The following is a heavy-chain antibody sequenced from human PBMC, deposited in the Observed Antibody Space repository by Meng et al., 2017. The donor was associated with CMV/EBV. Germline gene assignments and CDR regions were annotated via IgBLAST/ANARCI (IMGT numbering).Heavy chain of an antibody. CDR2: IWYDGSNK. Sequence: GGPLRPSFAASGFTFSSYGMQWFRQPPGKGLEWVAVIWYDGSNKYYADSVKGRFTISRDNSKNTLYLQMNSLRAEDTAVYYCAKDNLSSCYGSGDAFDIWGQGTMVTVSS. D-gene: IGHD3-10*01. V-gene: IGHV3-33*06. J-gene: IGHJ3*02. CDR3: AKDNLSSCYGSGDAFDI. CDR1: GFTFSSYG.